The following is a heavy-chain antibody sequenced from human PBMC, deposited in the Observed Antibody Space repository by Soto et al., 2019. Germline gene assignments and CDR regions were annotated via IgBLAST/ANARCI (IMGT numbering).Heavy chain of an antibody. Sequence: QVQLVESGGGLVKPGGSLRLSCAASGFSFSDYYMNWIRQAPGKGLEWVSYISSSGRTIYYADSVKGRFTISRDNAKNSLYLQMNSLRAEDTAVYYCATGDQAYWYVDFWGRGTLVTVSS. J-gene: IGHJ2*01. CDR3: ATGDQAYWYVDF. CDR1: GFSFSDYY. CDR2: ISSSGRTI. V-gene: IGHV3-11*01.